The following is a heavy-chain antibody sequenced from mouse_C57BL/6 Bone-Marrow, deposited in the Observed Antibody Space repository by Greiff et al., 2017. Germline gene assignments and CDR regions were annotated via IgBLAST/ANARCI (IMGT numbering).Heavy chain of an antibody. CDR1: GYAFSSSW. CDR2: IYPGDGDT. CDR3: ARGLRFAY. V-gene: IGHV1-82*01. D-gene: IGHD2-1*01. J-gene: IGHJ3*01. Sequence: QVQLQQSGPELVKPGASVKISCKASGYAFSSSWLNWVKQRPGKGLEWIGRIYPGDGDTNYNGKFKGKATLTADKSSSTAYMQLSSLTSEDSAVYFCARGLRFAYWGQETLVTVSA.